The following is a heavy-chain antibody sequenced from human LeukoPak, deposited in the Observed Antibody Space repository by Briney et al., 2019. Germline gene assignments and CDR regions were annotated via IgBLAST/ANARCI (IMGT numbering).Heavy chain of an antibody. J-gene: IGHJ4*02. CDR2: IISSSSIM. V-gene: IGHV3-48*01. CDR1: GFTFSSHS. Sequence: GGSLRLSCAASGFTFSSHSMNWVRQAPGKGLEWVSYIISSSSIMNYADSVKGRFTISRDNAKTSLYLQMNSLRAEDTAVYYCARRPYIAGGDYFDYWGQGTLVTVSS. CDR3: ARRPYIAGGDYFDY. D-gene: IGHD6-13*01.